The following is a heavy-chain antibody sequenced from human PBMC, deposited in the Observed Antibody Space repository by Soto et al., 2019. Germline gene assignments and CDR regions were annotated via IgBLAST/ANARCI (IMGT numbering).Heavy chain of an antibody. CDR2: IWYDGSNK. CDR1: GFTFSSYG. D-gene: IGHD5-18*01. V-gene: IGHV3-33*01. Sequence: GGSLRLSCAASGFTFSSYGMHWVRQAPGKGLEWVAVIWYDGSNKYYADSVKGRFTISRDNSKNTLYLQMNSLRAEDTAVYYCARDLQVWGWSDPWGQGTLVTVSS. CDR3: ARDLQVWGWSDP. J-gene: IGHJ5*02.